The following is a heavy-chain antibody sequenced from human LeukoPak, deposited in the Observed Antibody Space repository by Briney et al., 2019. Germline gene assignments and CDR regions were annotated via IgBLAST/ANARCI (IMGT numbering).Heavy chain of an antibody. CDR3: ARGGGYGDA. V-gene: IGHV3-21*06. CDR2: ISSSSIYK. D-gene: IGHD1-1*01. Sequence: WGSLRLSCAATEFIFSDYTMNWVRQAPGKGLEWVSSISSSSIYKYYADSVKGRFTISRDNAKNSLYLQMNNLRAEDTAVYYCARGGGYGDAWGQGTLVTVSS. CDR1: EFIFSDYT. J-gene: IGHJ5*02.